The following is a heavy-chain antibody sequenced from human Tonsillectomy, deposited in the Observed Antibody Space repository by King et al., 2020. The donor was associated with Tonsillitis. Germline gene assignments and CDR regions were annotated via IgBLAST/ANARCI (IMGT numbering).Heavy chain of an antibody. CDR3: ARHSGLRPFDY. CDR2: IYYTGRT. CDR1: GGSISSSTYF. V-gene: IGHV4-39*01. J-gene: IGHJ4*02. D-gene: IGHD6-25*01. Sequence: PLQESGPGLVKPSETLSLTCTVSGGSISSSTYFWGWIRQTPGKGLEWIGNIYYTGRTYYNSSLKSRVTISVDTSKNQFSLKLSSVTAADTAVYYCARHSGLRPFDYWGQGTLVTVSS.